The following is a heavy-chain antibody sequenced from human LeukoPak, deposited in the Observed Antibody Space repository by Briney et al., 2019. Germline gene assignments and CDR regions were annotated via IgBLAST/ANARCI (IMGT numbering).Heavy chain of an antibody. CDR3: AGGLKYYYDSSGHYFFDY. D-gene: IGHD3-22*01. CDR1: GYTFTSYD. V-gene: IGHV1-8*01. CDR2: MNPNSGNT. J-gene: IGHJ4*02. Sequence: ASVKVSCKASGYTFTSYDINWVRQATGQGLEWMGWMNPNSGNTGYAQKFQGRVTMTRNTSISTAYMELSSLRSEDTAVYYCAGGLKYYYDSSGHYFFDYWGQGTLVTVSS.